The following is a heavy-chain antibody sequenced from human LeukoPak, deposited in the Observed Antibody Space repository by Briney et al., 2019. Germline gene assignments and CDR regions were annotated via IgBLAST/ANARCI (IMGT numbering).Heavy chain of an antibody. CDR1: GFTFSTYS. CDR3: ARGYSSSWAYYYYGMDV. D-gene: IGHD6-13*01. J-gene: IGHJ6*02. CDR2: IYSGGST. Sequence: GEFLRLSCAASGFTFSTYSMNWLRLAPGKGLEWVSVIYSGGSTHYADSVKGRFTISRDNSKNTLYLQMNSLRAEDTAVYYCARGYSSSWAYYYYGMDVWGQGTTVTVSS. V-gene: IGHV3-53*01.